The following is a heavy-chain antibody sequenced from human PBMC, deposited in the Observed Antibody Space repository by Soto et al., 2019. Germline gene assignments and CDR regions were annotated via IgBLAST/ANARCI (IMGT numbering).Heavy chain of an antibody. J-gene: IGHJ6*01. CDR2: ISYDGSNK. CDR1: GFTFSSYG. Sequence: QVQLVESGGGVVQPGRSLRLSCAASGFTFSSYGMHWVRQAPGKGLEWVAVISYDGSNKYYADSVKGRFTISRDNSKNTLYLQMNSLRAEDTAVYYCAKAEVFYDSNGMDVW. V-gene: IGHV3-30*18. CDR3: AKAEVFYDSNGMDV. D-gene: IGHD3-3*01.